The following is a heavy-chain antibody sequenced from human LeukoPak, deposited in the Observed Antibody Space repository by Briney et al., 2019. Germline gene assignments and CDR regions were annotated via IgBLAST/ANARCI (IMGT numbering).Heavy chain of an antibody. Sequence: GVSLRLSCAASGFTFCIYGMQWVARAPGKGREWVAGILYDGSKKYYADSVKGRFTISRDNSKNTLYQQMNSLRAEDKAVYYCVKDSDPGKYSSAWHHYFHYWGQGTLVTVSS. V-gene: IGHV3-30*18. J-gene: IGHJ4*02. CDR1: GFTFCIYG. D-gene: IGHD6-19*01. CDR2: ILYDGSKK. CDR3: VKDSDPGKYSSAWHHYFHY.